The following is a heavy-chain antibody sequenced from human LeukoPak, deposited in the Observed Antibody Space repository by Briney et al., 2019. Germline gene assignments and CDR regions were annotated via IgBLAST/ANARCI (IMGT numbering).Heavy chain of an antibody. J-gene: IGHJ4*02. CDR3: AKHPRATLPLARHFDY. D-gene: IGHD1-26*01. CDR2: IKQDGSEQ. Sequence: PGGSLRLSCTVSGFTFADYAMSWVRQAPGKGLEWVAYIKQDGSEQFYVDSVKGRFTISRDNAKNSLDLQMNSLRAEDTAVYYCAKHPRATLPLARHFDYWGQGTLVTVSS. V-gene: IGHV3-7*03. CDR1: GFTFADYA.